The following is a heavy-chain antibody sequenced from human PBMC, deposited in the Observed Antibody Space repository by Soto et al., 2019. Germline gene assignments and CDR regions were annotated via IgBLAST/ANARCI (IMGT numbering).Heavy chain of an antibody. V-gene: IGHV4-59*01. CDR1: GGSLTSYY. CDR2: IYYTGST. D-gene: IGHD3-3*01. J-gene: IGHJ4*02. CDR3: ARDANGVAPFDY. Sequence: QVQLQESGPGLVKPSETLSLTCTVSGGSLTSYYWSWIRQPPGKALEWIGYIYYTGSTNYNPSLKSRXXIXVXXSKTQFSLNLSSVTAADTAVYYCARDANGVAPFDYWGQGTLVTVSS.